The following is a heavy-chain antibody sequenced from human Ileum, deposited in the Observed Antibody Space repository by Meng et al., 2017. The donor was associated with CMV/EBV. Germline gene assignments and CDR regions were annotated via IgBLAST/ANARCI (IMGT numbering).Heavy chain of an antibody. CDR1: GDTPPGYT. D-gene: IGHD6-19*01. Sequence: ASVKVSCKASGDTPPGYTMYWVRQAPGQGLEWLGWVNPDTKTTRYSQKFEGRFAMTTDYSTNTVYMHLDGLTSDDTAVYYCARGPLSGWQPDWGQGKRVTGYS. V-gene: IGHV1-8*01. CDR2: VNPDTKTT. J-gene: IGHJ4*02. CDR3: ARGPLSGWQPD.